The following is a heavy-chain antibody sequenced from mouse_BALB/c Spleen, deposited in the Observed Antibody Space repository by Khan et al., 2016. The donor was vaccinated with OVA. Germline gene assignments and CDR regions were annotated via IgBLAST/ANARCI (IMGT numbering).Heavy chain of an antibody. CDR1: GYTFSSYC. D-gene: IGHD1-1*01. CDR3: ERVSYGNGNYFAY. Sequence: QVQLQQSGAELMKPGASVKLSCKATGYTFSSYCLEWVKQRPGHGLEWIGEILPGSGSRNYNEKFKGKATLTADTSSKTTYMQLSSLTSEDSAVFYDERVSYGNGNYFAYWGQGTTLTVSA. J-gene: IGHJ2*01. V-gene: IGHV1-9*01. CDR2: ILPGSGSR.